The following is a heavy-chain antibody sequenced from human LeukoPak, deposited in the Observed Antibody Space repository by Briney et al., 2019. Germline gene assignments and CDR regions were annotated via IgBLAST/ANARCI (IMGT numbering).Heavy chain of an antibody. V-gene: IGHV4-61*02. D-gene: IGHD5-18*01. CDR2: IYTSGST. CDR1: GGSISSGGYY. CDR3: ARAYTAMAAGWFDP. Sequence: SQTLSLTCIVSGGSISSGGYYWSWIRQPPGKGLEWIGRIYTSGSTNYNPSVKSRVTISVDTSNNQFSLKLSSVTAADTAVYYCARAYTAMAAGWFDPWGQGTLVTVSS. J-gene: IGHJ5*02.